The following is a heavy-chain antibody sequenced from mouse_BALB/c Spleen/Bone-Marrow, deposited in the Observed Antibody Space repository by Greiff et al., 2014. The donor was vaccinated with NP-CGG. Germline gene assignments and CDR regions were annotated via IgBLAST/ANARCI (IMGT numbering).Heavy chain of an antibody. J-gene: IGHJ3*01. CDR1: GYTFTTYW. CDR3: ARDYGYDAGFACFVY. CDR2: INPSNGRT. Sequence: QVQLKVSGAELVKPGASVKLSCRASGYTFTTYWMHWVKQRPGQGLEWIGEINPSNGRTNYNEKFKSKATLTVDKSSSTAYMQLSSLTSEDSAVYYCARDYGYDAGFACFVYWGQGTLATVSA. V-gene: IGHV1S81*02. D-gene: IGHD2-14*01.